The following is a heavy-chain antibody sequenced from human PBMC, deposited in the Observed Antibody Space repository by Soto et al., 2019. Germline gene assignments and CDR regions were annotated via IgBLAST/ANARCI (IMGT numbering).Heavy chain of an antibody. CDR1: GFTFSGFA. J-gene: IGHJ6*02. V-gene: IGHV3-30*04. Sequence: GGSLRLSCAASGFTFSGFAVHWLRQAPGKGLEWVSVISYDGSNKYYADSVKGRFTISRDNSKNTLYLQMNSLRAEDTAVYYCAGPESMDVWGQGTTVTVSS. CDR3: AGPESMDV. CDR2: ISYDGSNK.